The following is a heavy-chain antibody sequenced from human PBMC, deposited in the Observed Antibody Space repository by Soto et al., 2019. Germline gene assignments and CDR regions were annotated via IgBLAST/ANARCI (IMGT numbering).Heavy chain of an antibody. D-gene: IGHD2-2*01. V-gene: IGHV5-51*01. CDR2: IYPGDSDT. Sequence: PGESLKISRKGSGYSFTSYWIGWVRQMPGKGLEWMGIIYPGDSDTRYSPSFQGQVTISADKSISTAYLQWSSLKASDTAMYYCARLPYCSSTSCYPRLYYYYYYGMDVWGQGTTVTVSS. J-gene: IGHJ6*02. CDR3: ARLPYCSSTSCYPRLYYYYYYGMDV. CDR1: GYSFTSYW.